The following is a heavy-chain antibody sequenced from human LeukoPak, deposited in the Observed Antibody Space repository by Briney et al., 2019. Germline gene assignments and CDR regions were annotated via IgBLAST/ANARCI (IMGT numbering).Heavy chain of an antibody. J-gene: IGHJ3*02. D-gene: IGHD3-3*01. Sequence: SETLSLTCTVSGGSISSSSYYWGWIRQPPGKGLEWIGSIYYSGSTYYNPSLKSRVTISVDRSKNQFSLKLSSVTAADTAVYYCARRLLTYYDFWSGLDAFDIWGQGTMVTVSS. CDR2: IYYSGST. CDR1: GGSISSSSYY. V-gene: IGHV4-39*07. CDR3: ARRLLTYYDFWSGLDAFDI.